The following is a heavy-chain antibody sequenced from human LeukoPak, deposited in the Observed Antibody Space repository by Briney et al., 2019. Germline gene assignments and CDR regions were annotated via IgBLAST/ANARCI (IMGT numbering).Heavy chain of an antibody. V-gene: IGHV4-59*01. CDR2: IHYSGST. Sequence: SETLSLTCTVSGGSISSYYWSWIRQPPGKGLEWIGYIHYSGSTHYNPSLKNRVTISLDTSKNQFSLKLTSVTAADTAVYFCARLQWFVFPQFDYWGQGTLVTVSS. CDR3: ARLQWFVFPQFDY. J-gene: IGHJ4*02. D-gene: IGHD3-3*01. CDR1: GGSISSYY.